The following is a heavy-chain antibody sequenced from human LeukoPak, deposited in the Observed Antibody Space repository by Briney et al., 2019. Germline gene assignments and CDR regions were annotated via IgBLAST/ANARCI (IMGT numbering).Heavy chain of an antibody. D-gene: IGHD6-6*01. V-gene: IGHV3-23*01. CDR2: ISGSGGST. J-gene: IGHJ6*03. CDR3: ARDSSSSYYMDV. CDR1: GFTFSSYA. Sequence: PGGSLRLSCAASGFTFSSYAMSWVRQAPGKGLEWVSAISGSGGSTYYADSVKGRFTISRDNAKNSLYLQMNSLRAEDTAVYYCARDSSSSYYMDVWGKGTTVTVSS.